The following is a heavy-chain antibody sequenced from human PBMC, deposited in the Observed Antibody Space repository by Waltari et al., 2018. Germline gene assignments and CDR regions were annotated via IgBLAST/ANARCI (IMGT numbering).Heavy chain of an antibody. D-gene: IGHD2-15*01. V-gene: IGHV4-30-4*08. CDR2: IYYSGST. CDR3: ARVSAASDAFDI. Sequence: QVQLQESGPGLVKPSQTLSLTCTVSVGSISRGAYYWSWPRQPPGKGLEWIGYIYYSGSTYYNPSLKSRVTISVDTSKNQFSLKLSSVTAADTAVYYCARVSAASDAFDIWGQGTMVTVSS. J-gene: IGHJ3*02. CDR1: VGSISRGAYY.